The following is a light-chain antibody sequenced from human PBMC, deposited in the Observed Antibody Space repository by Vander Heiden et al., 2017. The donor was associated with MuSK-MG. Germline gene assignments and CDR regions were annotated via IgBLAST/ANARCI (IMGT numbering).Light chain of an antibody. CDR3: QQYDNPPYS. CDR1: QDISNY. J-gene: IGKJ2*01. CDR2: DAS. V-gene: IGKV1-33*01. Sequence: DMQMSQSPASLSASVGDRVTITCQASQDISNYLSWYQQKPGKAPNLLIYDASNLQAGVSARFSGSGSGTVFSFTISSLQPEDIATYYCQQYDNPPYSFGQGTKLEIK.